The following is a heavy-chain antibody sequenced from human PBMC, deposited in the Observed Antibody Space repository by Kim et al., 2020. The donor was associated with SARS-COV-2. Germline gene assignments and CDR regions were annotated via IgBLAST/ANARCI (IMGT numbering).Heavy chain of an antibody. V-gene: IGHV3-64*02. CDR3: ARVGVAGRYFDL. D-gene: IGHD1-26*01. CDR2: ISGTGMWT. J-gene: IGHJ2*01. Sequence: GGSLRLSCAASGFSFSAYGIHWVRQAPGKGLQYVSAISGTGMWTYYAESVKGRFTISRDNSNNRLYLQMGSLRAEDMAVSYCARVGVAGRYFDLCGRGTL. CDR1: GFSFSAYG.